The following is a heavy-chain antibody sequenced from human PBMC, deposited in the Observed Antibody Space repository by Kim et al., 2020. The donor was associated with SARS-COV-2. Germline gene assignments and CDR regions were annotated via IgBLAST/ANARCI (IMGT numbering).Heavy chain of an antibody. CDR2: IIPIFGTA. D-gene: IGHD6-6*01. Sequence: SVKVSCKASGGTFSSYAISWVRQAPGQGLEWMGAIIPIFGTANYAQKFQGRVTITADESTSTAYMELSSLRSEDTAVYYCARDGGYSSSSYNWFDPWGQGTLVTVSS. V-gene: IGHV1-69*13. CDR3: ARDGGYSSSSYNWFDP. CDR1: GGTFSSYA. J-gene: IGHJ5*02.